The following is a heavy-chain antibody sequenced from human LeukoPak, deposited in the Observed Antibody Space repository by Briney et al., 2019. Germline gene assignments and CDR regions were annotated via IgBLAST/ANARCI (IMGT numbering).Heavy chain of an antibody. CDR3: ATASKDYDFWSGYYASLDY. J-gene: IGHJ4*02. Sequence: SVKVSCKASGGTFSSYAISWVRQAPGQGLEWMGRIIPILGIANYAQKFQGRVTITADKSTSTAYMELSSLRSEDTAVYYCATASKDYDFWSGYYASLDYWGQGTLVTVSS. V-gene: IGHV1-69*04. CDR1: GGTFSSYA. CDR2: IIPILGIA. D-gene: IGHD3-3*01.